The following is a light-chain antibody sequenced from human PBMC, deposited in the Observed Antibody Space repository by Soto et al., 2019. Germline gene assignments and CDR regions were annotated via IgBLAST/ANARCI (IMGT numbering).Light chain of an antibody. CDR3: QQYNSYPT. V-gene: IGKV1-5*03. Sequence: DIQMTQSPSTLSASVGDRVTITCRASQSISSWLAWYQQKPGKAPKLLIYKASSLESGVPSRFSGSGSGTEFTFTISSLQPDDFATYYCQQYNSYPTFGPGTKVDIK. CDR2: KAS. J-gene: IGKJ3*01. CDR1: QSISSW.